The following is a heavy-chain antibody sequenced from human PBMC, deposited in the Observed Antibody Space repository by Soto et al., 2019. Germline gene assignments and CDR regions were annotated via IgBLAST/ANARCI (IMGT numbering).Heavy chain of an antibody. J-gene: IGHJ3*02. V-gene: IGHV4-34*01. CDR1: GGSFSVYY. CDR2: INHSGST. Sequence: SETLSLTCAVYGGSFSVYYWSWIRQPPGKGLEWIGEINHSGSTNYNPSLKSRVTISVDTSKNQFSLKLSSVTAADTAVYYCARARYYYDSSGHQNAFDIWGYGTRVTV. D-gene: IGHD3-22*01. CDR3: ARARYYYDSSGHQNAFDI.